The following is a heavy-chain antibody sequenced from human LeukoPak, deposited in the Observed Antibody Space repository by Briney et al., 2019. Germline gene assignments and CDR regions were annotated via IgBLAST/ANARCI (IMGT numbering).Heavy chain of an antibody. CDR3: AGSLWFGELLYGGTDY. Sequence: SETLSLTCTVSSGSISSYYWSWIRQPAGKGLEWIGRIYTSGSTNYNPSLKSRVTRSVDTSKNQFSLKLSSVTAADTAVYYCAGSLWFGELLYGGTDYWGQGTLVTVSS. D-gene: IGHD3-10*01. V-gene: IGHV4-4*07. CDR1: SGSISSYY. J-gene: IGHJ4*02. CDR2: IYTSGST.